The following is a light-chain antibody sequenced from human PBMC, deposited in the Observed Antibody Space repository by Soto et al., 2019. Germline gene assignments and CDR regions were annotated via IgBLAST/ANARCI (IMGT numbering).Light chain of an antibody. CDR1: SSDVGSYNL. CDR3: CSYAGSSLYV. J-gene: IGLJ1*01. Sequence: QSVLTQPASVSGSPGQSITISCTGTSSDVGSYNLVSWYQQHPGKAPKLMIYEVSKRPSGVSNRFSGSKSGNTASLTISGLKAEDEADYYCCSYAGSSLYVFGTGTKLTVL. CDR2: EVS. V-gene: IGLV2-23*02.